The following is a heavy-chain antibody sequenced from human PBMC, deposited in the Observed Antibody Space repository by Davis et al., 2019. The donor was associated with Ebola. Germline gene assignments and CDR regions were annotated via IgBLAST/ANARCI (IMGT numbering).Heavy chain of an antibody. D-gene: IGHD3-10*01. V-gene: IGHV4-59*08. CDR3: ARSSYGSGSYVCDY. CDR2: IYYSGST. J-gene: IGHJ4*02. CDR1: GGSISSYY. Sequence: SETLSLTCTVSGGSISSYYWSWIRQPPGKGLEWIGYIYYSGSTYYNPSLKSRVTISVDTSKNQFSLKLSSVTAADTAVYYCARSSYGSGSYVCDYWGQGTLVTVSS.